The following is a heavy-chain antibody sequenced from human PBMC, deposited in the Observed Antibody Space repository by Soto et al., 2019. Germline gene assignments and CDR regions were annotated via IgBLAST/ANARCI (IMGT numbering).Heavy chain of an antibody. V-gene: IGHV1-8*01. Sequence: QVQLVQSGAEVKKPGASVKVSCKASGYTFTSYDISWVRQATGQGLEWMGWMNPNSGNTGYAQKFQGRVTLTRNTSISTAYMELSSLGSEDTAVYYCARRGIAAAGYYYYYYFDLWGRGTLVTVSS. CDR1: GYTFTSYD. D-gene: IGHD6-13*01. CDR2: MNPNSGNT. CDR3: ARRGIAAAGYYYYYYFDL. J-gene: IGHJ2*01.